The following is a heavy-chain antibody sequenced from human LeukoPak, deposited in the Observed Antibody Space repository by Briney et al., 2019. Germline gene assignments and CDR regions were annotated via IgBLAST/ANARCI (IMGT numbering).Heavy chain of an antibody. D-gene: IGHD1-20*01. J-gene: IGHJ4*02. CDR1: GGSISSYY. V-gene: IGHV4-59*01. CDR2: IYYSGST. Sequence: PSEILSLTCTVSGGSISSYYWSWIRQPPGKGLEWIGYIYYSGSTNYNPSLKSRVTISVDTSKNQFSLKLSSVTAADTAVYYCASGHNWNEGRDYWGQGTLVTVSS. CDR3: ASGHNWNEGRDY.